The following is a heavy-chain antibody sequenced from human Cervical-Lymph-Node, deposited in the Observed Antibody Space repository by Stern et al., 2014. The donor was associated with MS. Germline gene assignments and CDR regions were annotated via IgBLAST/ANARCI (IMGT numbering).Heavy chain of an antibody. CDR3: TKDSGSFSIDY. Sequence: VQLVESGAEVKKPGASVKVSCKASGFTFTSYYIHWVRQAPGQGLEWMGIINPSGDTTTYAQMLQGRVTMTRDTSTSTVYMELSSLRSDDTAMYYCTKDSGSFSIDYWGQGTLVTVSS. CDR1: GFTFTSYY. J-gene: IGHJ4*02. CDR2: INPSGDTT. V-gene: IGHV1-46*03. D-gene: IGHD1-26*01.